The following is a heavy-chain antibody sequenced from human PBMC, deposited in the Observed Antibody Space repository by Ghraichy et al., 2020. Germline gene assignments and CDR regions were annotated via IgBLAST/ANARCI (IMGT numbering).Heavy chain of an antibody. CDR2: IYYSGST. D-gene: IGHD3-10*01. CDR1: GGSISSYY. V-gene: IGHV4-59*08. J-gene: IGHJ6*02. CDR3: ARQGSGYYYGVDV. Sequence: SETLSLTCTVSGGSISSYYWSWIRQPPGKGLEWIGYIYYSGSTDYNPSLKSRVTISVDTSKNQFSLNLSSVTAADTAVYFCARQGSGYYYGVDVWGQGTTVTVSS.